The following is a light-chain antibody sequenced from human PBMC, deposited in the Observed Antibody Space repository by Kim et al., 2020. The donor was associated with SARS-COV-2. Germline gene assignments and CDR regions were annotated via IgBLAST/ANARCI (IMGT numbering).Light chain of an antibody. V-gene: IGLV2-14*03. CDR3: SSYRSSSTSV. CDR2: DVN. Sequence: QSALTQPASVSGSPGQSITISCIGTSSDIGGYNYVSWYQQYPGKAPTLMIYDVNKRPSGVSNRLSGSKPGNKASLTLSGLQADDEADYYCSSYRSSSTSVFGGGTQLTVL. J-gene: IGLJ3*02. CDR1: SSDIGGYNY.